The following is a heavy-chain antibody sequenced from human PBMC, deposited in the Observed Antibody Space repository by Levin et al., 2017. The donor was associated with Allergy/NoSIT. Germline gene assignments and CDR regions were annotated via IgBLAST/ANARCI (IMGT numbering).Heavy chain of an antibody. V-gene: IGHV3-9*01. J-gene: IGHJ6*02. CDR2: ISWNSGSK. CDR1: GFTFDDYA. D-gene: IGHD2-15*01. CDR3: AKDSMLAANYYYYGMDV. Sequence: PGGSLRLSCAASGFTFDDYAMHWVRQAPGKGLEWVSGISWNSGSKDYADSVKGRFTISRDNAKKSLYLQMNSLRAEDTALYYCAKDSMLAANYYYYGMDVWGQGTTVTVSS.